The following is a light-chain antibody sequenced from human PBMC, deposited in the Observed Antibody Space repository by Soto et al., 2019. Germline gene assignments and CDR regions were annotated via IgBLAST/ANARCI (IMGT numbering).Light chain of an antibody. Sequence: QSALTQPASVSGSPGQSITISCTGTSSDVGVYNYVSWYQQHPGKVPKLMIYEVSNRPSGVSNRFSGSKSGNTASLTISGLQSEDEADYYCSSYTSSGTLVFGTGTKVTVL. CDR3: SSYTSSGTLV. CDR1: SSDVGVYNY. V-gene: IGLV2-14*01. J-gene: IGLJ1*01. CDR2: EVS.